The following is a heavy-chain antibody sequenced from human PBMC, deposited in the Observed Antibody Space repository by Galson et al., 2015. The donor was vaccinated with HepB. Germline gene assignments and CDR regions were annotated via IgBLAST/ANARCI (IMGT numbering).Heavy chain of an antibody. D-gene: IGHD6-13*01. J-gene: IGHJ4*02. V-gene: IGHV4-38-2*02. CDR1: GYSVSTNFY. Sequence: ETLSLTCTVSGYSVSTNFYWGWVRQPPGRGLEWIGNTHHNGSTYYNPSLKSRVTMSVDTSKNQFSLKLSSVTAADTAVYYCQREHVAAAGISEPSFYWGQGTLVTVSS. CDR2: THHNGST. CDR3: QREHVAAAGISEPSFY.